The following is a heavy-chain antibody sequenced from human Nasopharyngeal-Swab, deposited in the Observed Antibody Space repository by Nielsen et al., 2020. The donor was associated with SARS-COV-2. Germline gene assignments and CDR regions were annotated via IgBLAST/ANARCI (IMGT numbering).Heavy chain of an antibody. Sequence: ASVKVSCKASGYTFSNYVMNWVRQTPGQGLEWMGWIDTNNGNPTYAQGFTGRFVFSLDTSVSTAYLQISSLKAEDTAVYYCARDAPFDSSGWYLTAWGENYWGQGTLVTVSS. CDR2: IDTNNGNP. D-gene: IGHD6-19*01. V-gene: IGHV7-4-1*02. CDR3: ARDAPFDSSGWYLTAWGENY. CDR1: GYTFSNYV. J-gene: IGHJ4*02.